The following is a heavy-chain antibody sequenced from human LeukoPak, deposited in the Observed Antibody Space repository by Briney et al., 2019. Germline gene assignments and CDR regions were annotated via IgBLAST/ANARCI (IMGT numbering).Heavy chain of an antibody. Sequence: PSETLSLTCAVYGGSFSGYYWSWIRQPPGKGLEWIWEINHSGSTNYNPSLKSRVTISVDTSKNQFSLKLSSVTAADTAVYYCARGEGVTTLNWFDPWGQGTLVTVSS. CDR1: GGSFSGYY. V-gene: IGHV4-34*01. J-gene: IGHJ5*02. D-gene: IGHD4-11*01. CDR3: ARGEGVTTLNWFDP. CDR2: INHSGST.